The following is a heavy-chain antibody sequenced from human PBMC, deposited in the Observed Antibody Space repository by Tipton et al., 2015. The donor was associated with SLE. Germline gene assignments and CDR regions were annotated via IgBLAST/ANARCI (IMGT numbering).Heavy chain of an antibody. CDR1: GASIISGGYY. J-gene: IGHJ2*01. Sequence: LRLSCTVSGASIISGGYYWSWIRQHPGQGLEWIGYVDYSGTAYYNPSLRSRASISADMSKNQFSLKLSSVTDVDTAVYYCARTAGRSVKLWYFDLWGRGTLVTVSS. D-gene: IGHD5-18*01. CDR3: ARTAGRSVKLWYFDL. CDR2: VDYSGTA. V-gene: IGHV4-31*03.